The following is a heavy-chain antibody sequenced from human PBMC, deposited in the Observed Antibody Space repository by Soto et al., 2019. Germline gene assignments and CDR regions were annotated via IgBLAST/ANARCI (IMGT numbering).Heavy chain of an antibody. CDR1: GFTFDDYA. V-gene: IGHV3-9*01. D-gene: IGHD3-10*01. J-gene: IGHJ1*01. CDR3: AKDGFGGDYEGVYFQH. CDR2: ISWNSGSI. Sequence: EVQLVESGGGLVQPGRSLRLSCAASGFTFDDYAMHWVRQAPGKGLEWVSGISWNSGSIGYADYVKGRFTISRDNAKNSLYLQMNSLRAEDTALYYCAKDGFGGDYEGVYFQHWGQGTLVTVSS.